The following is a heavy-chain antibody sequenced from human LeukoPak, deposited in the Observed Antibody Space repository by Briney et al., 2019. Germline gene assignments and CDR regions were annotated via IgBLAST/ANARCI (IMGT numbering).Heavy chain of an antibody. V-gene: IGHV3-23*01. CDR2: ISDSGSIT. J-gene: IGHJ4*02. D-gene: IGHD6-19*01. CDR1: GFTFSNYA. CDR3: AKDRRRTSGWYFFDY. Sequence: GGSLRLSCAASGFTFSNYAMGWARQAPGKGLEWVSVISDSGSITYYADSVKGRFTISRDNSKNTLFLQMYSLRAEDTAVYYCAKDRRRTSGWYFFDYWGQGTLVTVSS.